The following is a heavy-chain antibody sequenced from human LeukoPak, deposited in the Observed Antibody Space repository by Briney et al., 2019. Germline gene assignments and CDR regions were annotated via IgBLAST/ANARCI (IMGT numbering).Heavy chain of an antibody. J-gene: IGHJ4*02. CDR1: GGSFSGYY. CDR3: ARDSEVRRGYFDY. Sequence: SETLSLTCAVYGGSFSGYYWSWIRQPPGKGLEWIGEINHSGSTNYNPSLKSRVTISVDTSKNQFSLKLSSVTAADTAVYYCARDSEVRRGYFDYWGQGTLVTVSS. D-gene: IGHD2-21*01. V-gene: IGHV4-34*01. CDR2: INHSGST.